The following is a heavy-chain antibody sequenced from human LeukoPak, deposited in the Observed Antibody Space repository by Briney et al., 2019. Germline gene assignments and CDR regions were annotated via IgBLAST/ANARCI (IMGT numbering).Heavy chain of an antibody. Sequence: GSLKLSCAASGFIFSHYGMSWVRQAPGKGLEWVSAISGSGGSTYYADSVKGRFTISRDNSKNTLYLQMNSLRAEDTAVYYCAKDANSLRFLEWLSDFRFDPWGQGTLVTVSS. D-gene: IGHD3-3*01. J-gene: IGHJ5*02. V-gene: IGHV3-23*01. CDR3: AKDANSLRFLEWLSDFRFDP. CDR1: GFIFSHYG. CDR2: ISGSGGST.